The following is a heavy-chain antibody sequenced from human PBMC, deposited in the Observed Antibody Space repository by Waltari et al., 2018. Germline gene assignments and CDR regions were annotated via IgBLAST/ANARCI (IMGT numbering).Heavy chain of an antibody. J-gene: IGHJ4*02. CDR1: GYTFTSYG. CDR3: ARDTEQLAEWRGYADY. D-gene: IGHD6-13*01. V-gene: IGHV1-18*01. Sequence: QVHLVQSGPEVKKPGASVKVSCKTSGYTFTSYGITWVRQAPGEGLEWIGWISAYNGDTKYTQKFKGRVTMTTDTSTSTAYMELRSLISDDTATYYCARDTEQLAEWRGYADYWGQGTLVAVSS. CDR2: ISAYNGDT.